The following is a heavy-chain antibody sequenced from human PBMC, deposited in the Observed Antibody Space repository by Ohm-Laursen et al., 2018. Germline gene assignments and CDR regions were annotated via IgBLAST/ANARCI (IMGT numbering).Heavy chain of an antibody. V-gene: IGHV3-30*18. CDR2: FSYDGSDK. D-gene: IGHD3-22*01. J-gene: IGHJ4*02. CDR1: GFTFSDCG. Sequence: SLRLSCAASGFTFSDCGMHWVRQTPGKGLEWVAVFSYDGSDKHYADSVKGRFTISRDNSKNTLYVQMNSLRGEDTAVYYCAKDYRGYSKPIEFWGQGTQVTVSS. CDR3: AKDYRGYSKPIEF.